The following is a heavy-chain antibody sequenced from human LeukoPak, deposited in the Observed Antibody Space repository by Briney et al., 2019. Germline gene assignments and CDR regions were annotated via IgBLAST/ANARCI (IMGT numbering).Heavy chain of an antibody. Sequence: GGSLRLSCAASGFTFSSYAMHWVRQAPGKGLEWVAVISYDGSNKYYADSVKGRFTISRDNSKNTLYLQMNSLRAEDTAVYYCARPYIVGAPSLLNWFDPWGQGTLVTVSS. CDR3: ARPYIVGAPSLLNWFDP. D-gene: IGHD1-26*01. V-gene: IGHV3-30-3*01. CDR1: GFTFSSYA. J-gene: IGHJ5*02. CDR2: ISYDGSNK.